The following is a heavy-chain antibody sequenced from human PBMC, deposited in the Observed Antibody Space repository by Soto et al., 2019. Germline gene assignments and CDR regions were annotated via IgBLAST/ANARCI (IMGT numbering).Heavy chain of an antibody. J-gene: IGHJ3*02. CDR2: ISAYNGNT. Sequence: ASVKVSCKASGYTFTSYYMHWVRQAPGQGLEWMGWISAYNGNTNYAQKLQGRVTMTTDTSTSTAYMELSRLRSDDTAVYYCARANGDDDAFDIWGQGTMVTVSS. V-gene: IGHV1-18*04. CDR1: GYTFTSYY. CDR3: ARANGDDDAFDI. D-gene: IGHD2-8*01.